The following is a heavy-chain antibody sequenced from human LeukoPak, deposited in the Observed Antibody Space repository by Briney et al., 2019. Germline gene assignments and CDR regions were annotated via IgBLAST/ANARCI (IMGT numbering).Heavy chain of an antibody. D-gene: IGHD2-15*01. CDR3: ARGGHIVVVVASVDY. V-gene: IGHV1-2*02. CDR1: GYTFTGYY. CDR2: INPNSGGT. J-gene: IGHJ4*02. Sequence: ASVKVSCKASGYTFTGYYMHWVRQAPGQGLEWMGWINPNSGGTNYAQKLQGRVTMTRDTSISTAYMELSRLRSDDTAVYYCARGGHIVVVVASVDYWGQGTLVTVSS.